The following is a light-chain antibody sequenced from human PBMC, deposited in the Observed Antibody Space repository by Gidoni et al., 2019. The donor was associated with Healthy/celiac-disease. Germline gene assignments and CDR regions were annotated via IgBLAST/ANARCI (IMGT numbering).Light chain of an antibody. CDR2: SNN. J-gene: IGLJ3*02. V-gene: IGLV1-47*02. CDR1: SSNIGSNY. Sequence: QSVLTHPPSASGPPGPRVTISCSGSSSNIGSNYVYWYQQLPGTAPKLLIYSNNQRPSGVPDRFSGSKSGTSASLAISGLRSEDEADYYCAAWDDSLSGRVFGGGTKLTVL. CDR3: AAWDDSLSGRV.